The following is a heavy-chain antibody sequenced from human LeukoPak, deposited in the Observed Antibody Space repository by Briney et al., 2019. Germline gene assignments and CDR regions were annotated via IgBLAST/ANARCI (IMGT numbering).Heavy chain of an antibody. CDR3: ARYCRDISCYYFDV. V-gene: IGHV3-53*01. Sequence: GGSLRLSCAASGLTVSSDYMSWVRQAPGKGLGWDSVIYTGGNTYYADSVKGRFNISRDNSKNTLCLQVNSLRAEDTAVYYCARYCRDISCYYFDVWGQGTMVTVSS. D-gene: IGHD2-2*01. CDR2: IYTGGNT. J-gene: IGHJ3*01. CDR1: GLTVSSDY.